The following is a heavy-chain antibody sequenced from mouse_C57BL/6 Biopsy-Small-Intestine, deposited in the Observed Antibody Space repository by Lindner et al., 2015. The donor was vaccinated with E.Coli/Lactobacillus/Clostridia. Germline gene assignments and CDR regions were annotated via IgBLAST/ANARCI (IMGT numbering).Heavy chain of an antibody. J-gene: IGHJ3*01. CDR3: ARDDGYFSWFAY. Sequence: VQLQESGPELVKPGASVKMSCKASGYTFTDYYMDWVKQSHGKTLEWIGRVNPSNGGSSYNQTFKGKATLTVDKSLSTAYMQLNSLTSEDSAVYYCARDDGYFSWFAYWGQGTLVTVSA. CDR2: VNPSNGGS. V-gene: IGHV1-19*01. D-gene: IGHD2-3*01. CDR1: GYTFTDYY.